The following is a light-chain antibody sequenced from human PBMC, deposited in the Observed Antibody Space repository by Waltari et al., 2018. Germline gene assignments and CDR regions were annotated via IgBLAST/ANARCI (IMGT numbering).Light chain of an antibody. Sequence: DIQMTQSPSSLSASVGDRVTITCQASQDISNYLNWYQQKPGKAHKLLIYDASNLETGVPSRFSGSGSGTDFTFTISSLQPEDIATYYCQQYDNLPVFGPGTKVDIK. CDR1: QDISNY. CDR2: DAS. CDR3: QQYDNLPV. J-gene: IGKJ3*01. V-gene: IGKV1-33*01.